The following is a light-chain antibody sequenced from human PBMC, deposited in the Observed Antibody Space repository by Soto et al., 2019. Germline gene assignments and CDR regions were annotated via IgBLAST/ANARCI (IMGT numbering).Light chain of an antibody. CDR1: RSSIGSNT. J-gene: IGLJ2*01. CDR3: AAWDDSLNGVV. V-gene: IGLV1-44*01. CDR2: SDN. Sequence: QSVLTQPPSASGTPGQRVTISCSGSRSSIGSNTVNWYQQLPGTAPKLLISSDNQRPSGVPDRFSGSKSGTSASLAISGLQSEDESDYHCAAWDDSLNGVVFGGGTKLTVL.